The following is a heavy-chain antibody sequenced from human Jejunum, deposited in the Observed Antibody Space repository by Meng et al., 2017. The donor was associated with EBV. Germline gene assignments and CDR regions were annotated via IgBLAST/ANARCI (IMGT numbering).Heavy chain of an antibody. CDR2: ITPDGGAT. CDR3: ARVNDKTNFDF. V-gene: IGHV1-2*06. J-gene: IGHJ4*02. Sequence: QVQLVQSCAEVKKPGAAGTCTFPTSGYNFIDYTIHWVRQAPGQGLEWMGRITPDGGATNYAQTFRGDFLMTRDMSTTTAYLELFSLKSDDTAVYFCARVNDKTNFDFWGQGTLVTVSS. CDR1: GYNFIDYT.